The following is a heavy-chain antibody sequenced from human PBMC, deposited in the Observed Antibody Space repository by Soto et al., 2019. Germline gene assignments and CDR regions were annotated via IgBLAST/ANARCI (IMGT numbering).Heavy chain of an antibody. CDR2: IYSGGST. CDR3: ARALGYDILTGYSSYYFDY. D-gene: IGHD3-9*01. Sequence: VQLVESGGGLVQPGGSLRLSCAASGFTVSSNYMSWVRQAPGKGLEWVSVIYSGGSTYYADSVKGRFTISRDNSKNTLYLQMNSLRAEDTAVYYCARALGYDILTGYSSYYFDYWGQGTLVTVSS. J-gene: IGHJ4*02. CDR1: GFTVSSNY. V-gene: IGHV3-66*01.